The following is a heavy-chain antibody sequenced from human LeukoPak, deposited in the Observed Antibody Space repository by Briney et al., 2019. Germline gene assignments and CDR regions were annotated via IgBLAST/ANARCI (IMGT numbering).Heavy chain of an antibody. CDR3: ARTVVTAIPVHYFDY. Sequence: PGGSPRLSCAASGFTFSSYAMSWVRQAPGKGLEWVSAISGSGGSTYYADSVKGRFTISRDNSKKTLDLQMNSLRAEDTAVYYCARTVVTAIPVHYFDYWGQGTLVTVSS. CDR2: ISGSGGST. V-gene: IGHV3-23*01. J-gene: IGHJ4*02. D-gene: IGHD2-21*02. CDR1: GFTFSSYA.